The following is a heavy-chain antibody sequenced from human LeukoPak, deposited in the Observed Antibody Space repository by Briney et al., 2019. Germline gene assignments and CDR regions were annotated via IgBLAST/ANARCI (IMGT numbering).Heavy chain of an antibody. D-gene: IGHD2-15*01. Sequence: PGGSLRLSCAASGFTFSSYSMNWVRQAPGKGLEWVSSISSSSSYIYYADSVKGRFTISRDNAKNSLYLQMNSLRADDTALYYCAKDRGSGGYDAFDMWGQGTMVTVSS. CDR3: AKDRGSGGYDAFDM. CDR1: GFTFSSYS. J-gene: IGHJ3*02. V-gene: IGHV3-21*04. CDR2: ISSSSSYI.